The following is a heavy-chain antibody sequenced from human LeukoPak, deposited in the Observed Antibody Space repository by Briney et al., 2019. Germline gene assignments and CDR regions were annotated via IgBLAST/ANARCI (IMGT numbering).Heavy chain of an antibody. J-gene: IGHJ4*02. CDR2: IYSGGST. Sequence: GGSLRLSCAASGFTFSNAWMSWVRQAPGKGLEWVSVIYSGGSTYYADSVKGRFTFSRDNSKNTLYLQMNSLRAEDTAVYYCARALTYYDYVWGATRYYFDYWGQGILVTVSS. CDR3: ARALTYYDYVWGATRYYFDY. V-gene: IGHV3-53*01. D-gene: IGHD3-16*01. CDR1: GFTFSNAW.